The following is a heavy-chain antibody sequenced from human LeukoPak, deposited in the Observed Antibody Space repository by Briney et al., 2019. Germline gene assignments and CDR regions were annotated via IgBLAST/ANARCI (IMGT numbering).Heavy chain of an antibody. CDR3: AKHPTPIVVVISPDPNDAFDI. V-gene: IGHV3-23*01. J-gene: IGHJ3*02. CDR2: ISGSGGST. Sequence: GGSLRLSCAASGFTFSSYGMSWVRQAPGKGLEWVSAISGSGGSTYYADSVKGRFTISRDNSKNTLYLQMNRLRAEDTAVYYCAKHPTPIVVVISPDPNDAFDIWGQGTMVTVSS. CDR1: GFTFSSYG. D-gene: IGHD3-22*01.